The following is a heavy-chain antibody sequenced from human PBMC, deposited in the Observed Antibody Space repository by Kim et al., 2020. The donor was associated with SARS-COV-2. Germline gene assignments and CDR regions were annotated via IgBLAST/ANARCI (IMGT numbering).Heavy chain of an antibody. Sequence: GGSLRLSCVVSGFTFSRYDMHWVRQCPGKGLEWVSAIGTAEDDTYYPGSVKGRFTISRENAKNSLYLQMNNLGVGDTAIYYCVRAGAPGSGTYLLFDSWGQGTLVTVSS. CDR1: GFTFSRYD. V-gene: IGHV3-13*01. J-gene: IGHJ4*02. CDR3: VRAGAPGSGTYLLFDS. D-gene: IGHD1-26*01. CDR2: IGTAEDDT.